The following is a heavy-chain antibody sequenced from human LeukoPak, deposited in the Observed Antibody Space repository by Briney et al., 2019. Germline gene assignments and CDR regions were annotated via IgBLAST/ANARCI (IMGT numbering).Heavy chain of an antibody. V-gene: IGHV3-21*01. CDR2: ISSSSTYI. D-gene: IGHD5-12*01. Sequence: GGSLRLFCAASGFTFSNFGMNWVRQAPGKGLEWVSSISSSSTYIYYADSVKGRFNISRDNAKNSLYLQMNSLRAEDMAVYYCARDPGVAYFAMDVWGQGTTVTVSS. CDR3: ARDPGVAYFAMDV. J-gene: IGHJ6*02. CDR1: GFTFSNFG.